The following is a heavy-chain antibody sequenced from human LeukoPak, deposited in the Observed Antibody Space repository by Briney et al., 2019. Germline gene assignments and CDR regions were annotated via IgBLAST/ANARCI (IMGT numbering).Heavy chain of an antibody. CDR2: ICSGGHT. CDR1: GFIVSNNY. CDR3: ARSTRDGYNHYHYYYMDV. J-gene: IGHJ6*03. V-gene: IGHV3-53*01. Sequence: GGSLRLSCAASGFIVSNNYMNWVRQAPGKELEWVSVICSGGHTYYTDSVKGRFTISRDDSNNTLYLYMNSLRPGDTAVYYCARSTRDGYNHYHYYYMDVWGKGTTVTVSS. D-gene: IGHD5-24*01.